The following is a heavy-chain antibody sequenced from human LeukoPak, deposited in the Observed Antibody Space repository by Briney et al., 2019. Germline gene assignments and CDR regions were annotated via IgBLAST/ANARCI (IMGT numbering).Heavy chain of an antibody. V-gene: IGHV3-30*02. CDR1: GFTFSSYG. CDR2: IRYDGSNK. Sequence: GGSLRLSCAASGFTFSSYGMHWVRQAPGKGLEWVAFIRYDGSNKYYADSVRGRFTISRDNSKNTLYLQMNSLRAEDTAVYHCATGRSCTTCYLPDYWGQGTLVTVSS. CDR3: ATGRSCTTCYLPDY. J-gene: IGHJ4*02. D-gene: IGHD2-2*01.